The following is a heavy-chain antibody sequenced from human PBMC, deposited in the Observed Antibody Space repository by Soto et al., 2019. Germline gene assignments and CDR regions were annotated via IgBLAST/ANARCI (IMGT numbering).Heavy chain of an antibody. V-gene: IGHV4-39*01. CDR1: GGSISSSNYY. J-gene: IGHJ6*02. CDR3: ASQTAYYYYGIRV. D-gene: IGHD1-1*01. CDR2: IYYSGST. Sequence: TVSGNSTVSGGSISSSNYYWGWIRQPPGKGLEWIGSIYYSGSTYYNPSLKSRVTISVDTSKNQFSLKLSSVAVADTAVYYCASQTAYYYYGIRVWGPGSAVTVSS.